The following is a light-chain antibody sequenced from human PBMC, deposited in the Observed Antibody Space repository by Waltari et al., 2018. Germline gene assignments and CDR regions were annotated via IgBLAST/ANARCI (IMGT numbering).Light chain of an antibody. CDR3: QQRSSWPLT. CDR2: DAS. J-gene: IGKJ3*01. V-gene: IGKV3-11*01. Sequence: EIVFTQSTATLSLSPGEGSTLSCRTSQSVNNYLAWYQQWPVQAPRLLIYDASIRATGIPARFSGSGSGTDFTLTISTLEQDDFAVYYCQQRSSWPLTFGPGTTVEIK. CDR1: QSVNNY.